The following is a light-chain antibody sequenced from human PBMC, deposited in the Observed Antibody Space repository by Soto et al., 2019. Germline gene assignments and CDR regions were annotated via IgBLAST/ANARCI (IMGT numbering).Light chain of an antibody. CDR1: QSVSSN. CDR2: GAS. Sequence: EIVLTQSQATLSVSPPERASLXSRTSQSVSSNLAWYQQKPGQAPRLLIYGASTRATGIPARFSGSGSGTEFTLTISSLQSEDFAVYYCQQYNNWPPWTFGQGTKVDI. V-gene: IGKV3-15*01. CDR3: QQYNNWPPWT. J-gene: IGKJ1*01.